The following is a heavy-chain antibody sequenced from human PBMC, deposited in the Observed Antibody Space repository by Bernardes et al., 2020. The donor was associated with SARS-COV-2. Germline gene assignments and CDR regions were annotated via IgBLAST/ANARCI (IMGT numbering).Heavy chain of an antibody. J-gene: IGHJ2*01. D-gene: IGHD6-19*01. Sequence: GGSLRLSCAASGFTFSSCAMHWVRQAPGKGLEYVSAINKNGDSTYYADSVKGRFTISRDNSKNTLYLQMGSLRPEDTAVYYCARDPPSGWYRPTFSIDWYFDLWGRGTLVTVSS. CDR1: GFTFSSCA. CDR2: INKNGDST. V-gene: IGHV3-64*02. CDR3: ARDPPSGWYRPTFSIDWYFDL.